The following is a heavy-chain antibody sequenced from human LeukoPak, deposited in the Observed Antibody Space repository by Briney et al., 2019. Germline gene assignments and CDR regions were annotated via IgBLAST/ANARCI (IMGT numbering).Heavy chain of an antibody. CDR2: IYYSGST. CDR1: GGSFSGYY. J-gene: IGHJ5*02. V-gene: IGHV4-59*08. D-gene: IGHD3-22*01. Sequence: PSETLSLTCAVYGGSFSGYYWSWIRQPPGKGLEWIGYIYYSGSTNYNPSLKSRVTISVDTSKNQFSLKLSSVTAADTAVYYCARYSGYYYEGERNWFDPWGQGTLVTVSS. CDR3: ARYSGYYYEGERNWFDP.